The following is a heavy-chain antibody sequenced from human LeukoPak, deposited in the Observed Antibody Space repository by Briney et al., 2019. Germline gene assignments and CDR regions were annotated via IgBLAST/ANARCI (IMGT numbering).Heavy chain of an antibody. CDR3: ARDGTCGVSDCSSTFGSGVDV. CDR1: RFTFSNYG. V-gene: IGHV3-33*01. D-gene: IGHD2-2*01. Sequence: GGSLRLSCAASRFTFSNYGLHWVRQAPGKGLEWVALIWYDGSNKYYADSVKGRFTISRDNSKNTLYLQMNSLTAEDTAVYYCARDGTCGVSDCSSTFGSGVDVWGQGTTVTVSS. CDR2: IWYDGSNK. J-gene: IGHJ6*02.